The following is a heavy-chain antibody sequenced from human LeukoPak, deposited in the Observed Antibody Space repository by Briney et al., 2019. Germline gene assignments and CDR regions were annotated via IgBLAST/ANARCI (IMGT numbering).Heavy chain of an antibody. CDR3: ARQTYYDFWSGYPFDP. CDR1: GYTFTGYY. Sequence: ASVKVSCKASGYTFTGYYMHWVRQAPGQGLEWMGWINPNSGGTNYAQKFQGRVTMTRNTSISTAYMELSSLRSEDTAVYYCARQTYYDFWSGYPFDPWGQGTLVTVSS. J-gene: IGHJ5*02. D-gene: IGHD3-3*01. V-gene: IGHV1-2*02. CDR2: INPNSGGT.